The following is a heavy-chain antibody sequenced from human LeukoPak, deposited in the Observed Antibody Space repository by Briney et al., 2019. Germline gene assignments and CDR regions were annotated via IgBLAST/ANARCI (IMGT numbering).Heavy chain of an antibody. V-gene: IGHV1-2*02. D-gene: IGHD6-6*01. Sequence: ASVKVSCKASGYTFTGYYMHWVRQAPGEGLEWMGWINPNSGGTNYAQKFQGRVTMTRDTSISTAYMELSRLRSDDTAEYYCARAMRYSSSSSSFHYWGQGTLVTVSS. CDR3: ARAMRYSSSSSSFHY. CDR2: INPNSGGT. J-gene: IGHJ4*02. CDR1: GYTFTGYY.